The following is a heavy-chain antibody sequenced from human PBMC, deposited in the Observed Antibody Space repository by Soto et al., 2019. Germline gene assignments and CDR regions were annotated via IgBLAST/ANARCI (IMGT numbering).Heavy chain of an antibody. CDR3: ARRGSDFWSGYYYGY. J-gene: IGHJ4*02. CDR2: IDPSDSYT. V-gene: IGHV5-10-1*01. Sequence: GESLKISCKGSGYSFTSYWISWVRQMPGKGLEWMGRIDPSDSYTNYSPSLQGHVTISADKSISTAYLQWSSLKASDTAMYYCARRGSDFWSGYYYGYWGQGTLVTVSS. D-gene: IGHD3-3*01. CDR1: GYSFTSYW.